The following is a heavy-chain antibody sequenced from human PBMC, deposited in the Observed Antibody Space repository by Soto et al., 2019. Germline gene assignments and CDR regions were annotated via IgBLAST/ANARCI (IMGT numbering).Heavy chain of an antibody. CDR3: ARGPPHPY. J-gene: IGHJ4*02. Sequence: QLQLQESGSGLVKPSQTLSLTCAVSGGSISSGGYSWSWIRQPPGKGLEWIGYIYHSGNTYYNPSLXRXVXXSVDWSKNPFSLTLSSVTAAAPAGYYCARGPPHPYWGQGTLVTVSS. CDR2: IYHSGNT. V-gene: IGHV4-30-2*01. CDR1: GGSISSGGYS.